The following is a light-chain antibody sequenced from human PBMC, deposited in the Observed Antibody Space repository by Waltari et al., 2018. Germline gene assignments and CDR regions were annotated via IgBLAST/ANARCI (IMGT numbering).Light chain of an antibody. J-gene: IGLJ1*01. CDR3: CSYVARSFYV. CDR1: RSDVGSYDL. V-gene: IGLV2-23*02. Sequence: QSALTQPASVSGSPGQSITLSCIGPRSDVGSYDLVSWYQQHPGKAPKLLIYEVSKWPSGVSTRFSGSKSGTTASLTISGLQAEDEADYYCCSYVARSFYVFGTGTKVTV. CDR2: EVS.